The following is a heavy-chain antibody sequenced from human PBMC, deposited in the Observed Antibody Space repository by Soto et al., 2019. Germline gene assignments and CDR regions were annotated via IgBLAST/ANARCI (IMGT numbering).Heavy chain of an antibody. D-gene: IGHD3-9*01. CDR3: ARAPRLYYDILTGYSYYYYYGMDV. CDR2: IYYSGST. V-gene: IGHV4-31*03. CDR1: GGSISSGGYY. J-gene: IGHJ6*02. Sequence: PSETLSLTCTVSGGSISSGGYYWSWIRQHPGKGLEWIGYIYYSGSTYYNPSLKSRVTISVDTSKNQSSLKLSSVTAADTAVYYCARAPRLYYDILTGYSYYYYYGMDVWGQGTTVTVSS.